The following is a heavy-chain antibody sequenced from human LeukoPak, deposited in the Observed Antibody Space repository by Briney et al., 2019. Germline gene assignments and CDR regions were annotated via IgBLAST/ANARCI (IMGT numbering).Heavy chain of an antibody. Sequence: ASVKVSCKASGYTFTGYYMHWVRHGPGQGLEWMGWINPNSGGTNYAQKFQGRVTMPRDTSISTAYMELSRLRSDDTAVYYCARRESSGRFVGYWRQGTLVTVSS. V-gene: IGHV1-2*02. D-gene: IGHD3-22*01. CDR1: GYTFTGYY. J-gene: IGHJ4*02. CDR2: INPNSGGT. CDR3: ARRESSGRFVGY.